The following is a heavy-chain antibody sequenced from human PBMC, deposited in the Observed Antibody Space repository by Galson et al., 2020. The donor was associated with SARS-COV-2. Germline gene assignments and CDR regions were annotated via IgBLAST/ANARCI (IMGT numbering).Heavy chain of an antibody. CDR2: INSDGSST. V-gene: IGHV3-74*01. CDR1: GFTFSSYW. CDR3: ARGAYYDFWSGYYSNYYYYMDV. D-gene: IGHD3-3*01. Sequence: GGSLRLSCAASGFTFSSYWMHWVRQAPGKGLVWVSRINSDGSSTSYADSVKGRFTISRDNAKNTLYLQMNSLRAEDTAVYYCARGAYYDFWSGYYSNYYYYMDVWGKGTTVTVSS. J-gene: IGHJ6*03.